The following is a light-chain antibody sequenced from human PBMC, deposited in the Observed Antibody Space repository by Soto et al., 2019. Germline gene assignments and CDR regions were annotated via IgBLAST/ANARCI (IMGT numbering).Light chain of an antibody. CDR3: CSYAGSSPFVV. Sequence: HSALTQPASVSGSPGQSITISCTGTSSDVGSYNLVSWYQQHPGKAPKLMIYEGSKRPSGVSNRFSGYKSGNTASLTISGLQAEDEADYYCCSYAGSSPFVVFGGGTKLTVL. V-gene: IGLV2-23*03. CDR1: SSDVGSYNL. CDR2: EGS. J-gene: IGLJ2*01.